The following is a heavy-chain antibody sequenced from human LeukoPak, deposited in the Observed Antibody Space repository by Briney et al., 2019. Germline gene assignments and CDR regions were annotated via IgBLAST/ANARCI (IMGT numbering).Heavy chain of an antibody. CDR1: GFTFRSFA. CDR2: IIGSGRTT. CDR3: AKKEGDTYFSWYMDV. D-gene: IGHD2-21*01. V-gene: IGHV3-23*01. J-gene: IGHJ6*03. Sequence: GGSLSLSCAASGFTFRSFAMSWVRQAPGKGLGWVSGIIGSGRTTFYADSVKGRFTISRDNSKNTLYLQMNSLRAEDTAIYYCAKKEGDTYFSWYMDVWGKGTTVTVSS.